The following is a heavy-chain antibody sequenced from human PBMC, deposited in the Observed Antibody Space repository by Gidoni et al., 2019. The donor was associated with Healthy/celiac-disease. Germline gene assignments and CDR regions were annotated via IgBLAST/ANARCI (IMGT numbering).Heavy chain of an antibody. CDR3: ARVKGYCSGGSCYSGWFDP. CDR2: IYTSGST. CDR1: GGSISSGSYY. V-gene: IGHV4-61*02. Sequence: QVQLQESGPGLVKPSQTLSLTCTVSGGSISSGSYYWSWIRQPAGKGLEWIGRIYTSGSTNYNPSLKSRVTISVDTSKNQFSLKLSSVTAADTAVYYCARVKGYCSGGSCYSGWFDPWGQGTLDTVSS. D-gene: IGHD2-15*01. J-gene: IGHJ5*02.